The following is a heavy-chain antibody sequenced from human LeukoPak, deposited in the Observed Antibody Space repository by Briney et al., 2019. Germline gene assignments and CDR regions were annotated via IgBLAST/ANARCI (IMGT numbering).Heavy chain of an antibody. CDR1: GFTFSSYA. V-gene: IGHV3-23*01. D-gene: IGHD5-18*01. CDR3: ARSTARLVVDY. Sequence: GGSLRLSCAASGFTFSSYAMSWVRQAPGKGLEWVSAISGSGGSTYYADSVKGRFTISRDNSKNSLYLQMNSLRAEDTAVYYCARSTARLVVDYWGQGTLVTVSS. CDR2: ISGSGGST. J-gene: IGHJ4*02.